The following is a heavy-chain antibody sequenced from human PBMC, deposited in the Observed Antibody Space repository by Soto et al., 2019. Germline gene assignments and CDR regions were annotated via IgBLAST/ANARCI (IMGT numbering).Heavy chain of an antibody. V-gene: IGHV5-10-1*01. J-gene: IGHJ6*02. CDR3: ARHPITVTTSYYGMDV. D-gene: IGHD4-17*01. CDR2: IDPSDSYT. CDR1: GYSFTSYW. Sequence: GESLKISCKGSGYSFTSYWISWVRQMPGKGLEWMGRIDPSDSYTNYSPSFQGHVTISADKSISTAYLQWSSLKASDTAMSYCARHPITVTTSYYGMDVWGQGTTVTVSS.